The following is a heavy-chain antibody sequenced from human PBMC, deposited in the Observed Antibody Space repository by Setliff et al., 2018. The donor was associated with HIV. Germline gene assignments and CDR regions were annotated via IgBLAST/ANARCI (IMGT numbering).Heavy chain of an antibody. CDR1: GDSVTTSSW. CDR3: TRRDNSVSGYYTDHAFDI. V-gene: IGHV4-4*02. J-gene: IGHJ3*02. CDR2: IYRSGST. Sequence: SETLSLTCAVSGDSVTTSSWWSWVRQSPGKGLEWIGEIYRSGSTNHNPSLKSRVTISLDKSKNQFSLKVNSVTAADTAVYYCTRRDNSVSGYYTDHAFDIWGQGTLVTVSS. D-gene: IGHD3-22*01.